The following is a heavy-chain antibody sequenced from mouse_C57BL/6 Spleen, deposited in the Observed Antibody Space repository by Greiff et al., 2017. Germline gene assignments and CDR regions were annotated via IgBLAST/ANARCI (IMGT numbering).Heavy chain of an antibody. V-gene: IGHV5-17*01. CDR3: ARYYDYDGYYFDY. J-gene: IGHJ2*01. CDR1: GFTFSDYG. D-gene: IGHD2-4*01. Sequence: EVMLVESGGGLVKPGGSLKLSCAASGFTFSDYGMHWVRQAPEKGLEWVAYISSGSSTIYSADTVTGRFPISRDNAKNTLFLQMTSLRSEDTAMYYCARYYDYDGYYFDYWGQGTTLTVSS. CDR2: ISSGSSTI.